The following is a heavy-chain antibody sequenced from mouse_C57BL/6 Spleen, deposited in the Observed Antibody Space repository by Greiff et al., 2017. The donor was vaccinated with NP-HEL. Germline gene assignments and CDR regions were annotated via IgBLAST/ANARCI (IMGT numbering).Heavy chain of an antibody. CDR3: ARAPFTTPYYFDD. J-gene: IGHJ2*01. CDR2: IDPSDSYT. V-gene: IGHV1-69*01. Sequence: QVQLQQSGAELVMPGASVKLSCKASGYTFTSYWMHWVKQRPGQGLEWIGEIDPSDSYTNYNQKFQGKSTLTLDQSSSTAYMQRSSLTSEDSAVYYCARAPFTTPYYFDDWGQGTTLTVSS. D-gene: IGHD1-1*01. CDR1: GYTFTSYW.